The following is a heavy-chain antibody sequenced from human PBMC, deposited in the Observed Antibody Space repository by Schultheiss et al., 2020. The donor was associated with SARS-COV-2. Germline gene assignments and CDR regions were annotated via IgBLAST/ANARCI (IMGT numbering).Heavy chain of an antibody. D-gene: IGHD2-15*01. CDR3: ARDGVVVVADTQFQYYYYYYMDV. CDR1: GGSISSGSYY. V-gene: IGHV4-61*02. Sequence: SETLSLTCTVSGGSISSGSYYWSWIRQPAGKGLEWIGRIYTSGSTNYNPSLKSRVTISVDTSKNQFSLKLSSVTAADTAVYYCARDGVVVVADTQFQYYYYYYMDVWGKGTTVTVSS. CDR2: IYTSGST. J-gene: IGHJ6*03.